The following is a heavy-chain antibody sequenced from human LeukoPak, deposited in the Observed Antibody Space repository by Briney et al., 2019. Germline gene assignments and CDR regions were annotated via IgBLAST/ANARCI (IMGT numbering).Heavy chain of an antibody. CDR1: GFTFSGSA. V-gene: IGHV3-21*01. D-gene: IGHD6-19*01. CDR3: ARGKEPVAGSLSHFDY. J-gene: IGHJ4*02. Sequence: TGGSLRLSCAASGFTFSGSAIHWVRQASGKWLEWVSSISSSSSYIYYADSVKGRFTISRDNAKNSLYLQMNSLRAEDTAVYYCARGKEPVAGSLSHFDYWGQGTLVTVSS. CDR2: ISSSSSYI.